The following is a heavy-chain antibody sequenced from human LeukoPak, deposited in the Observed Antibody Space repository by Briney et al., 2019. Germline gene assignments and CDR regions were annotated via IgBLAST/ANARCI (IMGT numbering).Heavy chain of an antibody. D-gene: IGHD2-15*01. Sequence: SETLSLTCTVSCGSISSGSYYWSWIRQPAGKGLEWIGRIYNSGSTNYNPSLKSRVTISVDTSKNQFSLKLSSVTAADTAVYYCARDGGLYCSGGSCYTLDYWGQGTLVTVSS. V-gene: IGHV4-61*02. J-gene: IGHJ4*02. CDR3: ARDGGLYCSGGSCYTLDY. CDR1: CGSISSGSYY. CDR2: IYNSGST.